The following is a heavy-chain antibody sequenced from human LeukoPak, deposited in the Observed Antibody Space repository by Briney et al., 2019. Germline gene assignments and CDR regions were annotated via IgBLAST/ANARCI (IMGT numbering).Heavy chain of an antibody. D-gene: IGHD3-3*01. CDR3: ARDGYYDFWSGYYRKYNWFDP. CDR2: IYHSGST. J-gene: IGHJ5*02. CDR1: GYSISSGYY. V-gene: IGHV4-38-2*02. Sequence: SETLSLTCAVSGYSISSGYYWGWIRQPPGKGLEWIGSIYHSGSTNYNPSLKSRVTISVDTSKNQFSLKLSSVTAADTAVYYCARDGYYDFWSGYYRKYNWFDPWGQGTLVTVSS.